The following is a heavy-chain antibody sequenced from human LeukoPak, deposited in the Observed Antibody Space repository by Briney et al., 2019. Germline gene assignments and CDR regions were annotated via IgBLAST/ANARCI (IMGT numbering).Heavy chain of an antibody. J-gene: IGHJ4*02. V-gene: IGHV3-23*01. CDR1: GFTFSSYA. Sequence: GSLRLSCVASGFTFSSYAMSWVRQAPGKGLEWVSIINGSGGKTYYADSVKGRFTISRDNSKNTPYLQMNSLRAEDTAVYYCARDDIEPYYYDSSGYYYGLSYWGQGTLVTVSS. D-gene: IGHD3-22*01. CDR2: INGSGGKT. CDR3: ARDDIEPYYYDSSGYYYGLSY.